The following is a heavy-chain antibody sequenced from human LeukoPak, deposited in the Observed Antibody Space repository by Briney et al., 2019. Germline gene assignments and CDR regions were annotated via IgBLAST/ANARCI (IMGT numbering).Heavy chain of an antibody. Sequence: GGSLRLSCVASGFTFSSYWMHWVRQDPRKGLVWVSRINGDGRNINYADSVRGRFTISRDNAKNSLYLQMNSLRAEDTAVYYCATSGATGQSDAFDIWGQGTMVTVSS. V-gene: IGHV3-74*01. D-gene: IGHD1-26*01. CDR1: GFTFSSYW. CDR2: INGDGRNI. CDR3: ATSGATGQSDAFDI. J-gene: IGHJ3*02.